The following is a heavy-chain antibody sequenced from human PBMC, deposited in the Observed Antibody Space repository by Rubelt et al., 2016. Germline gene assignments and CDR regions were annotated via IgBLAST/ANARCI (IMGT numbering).Heavy chain of an antibody. V-gene: IGHV1-18*01. J-gene: IGHJ3*02. Sequence: SGAEVKKPGASVKVSCKASGCTFTSYGISWVRQAPGQGLEWMGWISAYNGNTNYAQKLQGRVTMTTDTSTSTAYMELSSLRSEDTAVYYCATDRGSIAAQGRWWGAFDIWGQGTMVTVSS. CDR2: ISAYNGNT. D-gene: IGHD6-6*01. CDR1: GCTFTSYG. CDR3: ATDRGSIAAQGRWWGAFDI.